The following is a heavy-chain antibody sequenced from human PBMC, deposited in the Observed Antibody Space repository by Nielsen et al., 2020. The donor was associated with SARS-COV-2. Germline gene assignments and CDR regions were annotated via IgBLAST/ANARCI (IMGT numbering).Heavy chain of an antibody. CDR2: IKQDGSEK. D-gene: IGHD3-3*01. Sequence: GESLKISCAASGFTFSSYWMSWVHQAPGKGLEWVANIKQDGSEKYYVDSVKGRFTISRDNAKNSLYLQMNSLRAEDTAVYYCARGITIFGAQEDFDYWGQGTLVTVSS. J-gene: IGHJ4*02. CDR3: ARGITIFGAQEDFDY. V-gene: IGHV3-7*05. CDR1: GFTFSSYW.